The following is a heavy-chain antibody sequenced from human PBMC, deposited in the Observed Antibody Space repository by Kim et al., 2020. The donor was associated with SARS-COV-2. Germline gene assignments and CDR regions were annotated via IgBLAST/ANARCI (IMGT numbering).Heavy chain of an antibody. D-gene: IGHD1-26*01. J-gene: IGHJ6*02. Sequence: PSFQGQVTISADKSISTAYLQWSSLKASDTAMYYCASQPGIVGPCGMDVWGQGTTVTVSS. V-gene: IGHV5-51*01. CDR3: ASQPGIVGPCGMDV.